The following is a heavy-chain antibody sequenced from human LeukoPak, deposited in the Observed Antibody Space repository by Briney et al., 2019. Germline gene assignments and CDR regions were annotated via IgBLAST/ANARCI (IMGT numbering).Heavy chain of an antibody. V-gene: IGHV3-30-3*01. J-gene: IGHJ4*02. CDR3: ARDSSGWYRPSYYFDY. D-gene: IGHD6-19*01. CDR1: GFTFSSYA. CDR2: ISYDGSNK. Sequence: GRSLRLSCAASGFTFSSYAMHWGRQAPGKGLEWVAVISYDGSNKYYADSVKGRFTISRDNSKNTLYLQMNSLRAEDTAVYYCARDSSGWYRPSYYFDYWGQGTLVTVSS.